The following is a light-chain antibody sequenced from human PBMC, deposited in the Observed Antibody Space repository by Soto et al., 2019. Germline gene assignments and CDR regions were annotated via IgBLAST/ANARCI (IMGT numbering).Light chain of an antibody. Sequence: QSALTQPPSVSGTPGQRVTISCSGSSSNIGSNTVSWYQQLPGTAPKLLIYSNDQRPSGVPDRFSDSKSGTSDSLVINGLQSEDEADYYCAAWDDSLNGPVFGGGTKVTVL. CDR1: SSNIGSNT. J-gene: IGLJ3*02. CDR3: AAWDDSLNGPV. CDR2: SND. V-gene: IGLV1-44*01.